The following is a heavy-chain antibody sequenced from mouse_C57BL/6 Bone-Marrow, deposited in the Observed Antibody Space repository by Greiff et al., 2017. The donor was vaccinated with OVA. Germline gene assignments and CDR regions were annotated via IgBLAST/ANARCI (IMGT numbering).Heavy chain of an antibody. J-gene: IGHJ4*01. CDR2: IYPGSGNT. D-gene: IGHD1-1*01. CDR1: GYTFTDYY. Sequence: LEESGAELVRPGASVKLSCKASGYTFTDYYINWVKQRPGQGLEWIARIYPGSGNTYYNEKFKGKATLTAEKSSSTAYMQLSRLTSEDSAVYFCARPVVATNAMDYWGQGTSVTVSS. V-gene: IGHV1-76*01. CDR3: ARPVVATNAMDY.